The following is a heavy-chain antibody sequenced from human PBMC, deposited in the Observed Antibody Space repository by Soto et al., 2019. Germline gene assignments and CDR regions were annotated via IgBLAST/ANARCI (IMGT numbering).Heavy chain of an antibody. Sequence: SQTLSLTCVISGDRVSSNSAAWNWIRQSPSGGLEWLGRTYFKSKWYNDYAVSVESRITINPDTSKNHFSLHLNSVTPEDAAMYFCAREVDDGPNWLDPWGQGTLVTVSS. CDR1: GDRVSSNSAA. J-gene: IGHJ5*02. D-gene: IGHD1-1*01. CDR3: AREVDDGPNWLDP. V-gene: IGHV6-1*01. CDR2: TYFKSKWYN.